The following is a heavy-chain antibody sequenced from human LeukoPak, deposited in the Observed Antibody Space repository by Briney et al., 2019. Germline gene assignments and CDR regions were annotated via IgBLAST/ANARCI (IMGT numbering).Heavy chain of an antibody. J-gene: IGHJ3*02. CDR2: ISSSGDSI. V-gene: IGHV3-48*03. CDR1: GFSLTTYE. Sequence: GGSLRLSCAHSGFSLTTYEMNWVRQAPGKGLEWVSYISSSGDSIYYADSVKGRFTISRDNAKNSLSLQMNSLRAEDTAIYYCARDRRVGATWSVGAFDIWGQGTTVTVSS. D-gene: IGHD1-26*01. CDR3: ARDRRVGATWSVGAFDI.